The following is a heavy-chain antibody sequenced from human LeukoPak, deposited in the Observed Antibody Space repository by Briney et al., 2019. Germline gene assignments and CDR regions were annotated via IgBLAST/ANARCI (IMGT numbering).Heavy chain of an antibody. CDR1: GDSISSGNYY. D-gene: IGHD4-23*01. V-gene: IGHV4-39*01. CDR2: LYYSGTT. Sequence: KPSETLSLTCSVSGDSISSGNYYWGWIRQPPGKGLEWIGNLYYSGTTYYNPSFKSRVTISVDTSKNQFSLKLSSVTAADTAVYYCARHFRWYNDYWGQGTLVTVSS. J-gene: IGHJ4*02. CDR3: ARHFRWYNDY.